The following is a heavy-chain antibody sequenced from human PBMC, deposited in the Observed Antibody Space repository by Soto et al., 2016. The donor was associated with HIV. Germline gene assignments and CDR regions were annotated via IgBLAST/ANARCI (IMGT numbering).Heavy chain of an antibody. CDR3: ARGVGLQGVFPDY. V-gene: IGHV4-34*02. CDR1: GGSFSGYS. Sequence: QVQLQQWGAGLLKPSETLSLTCAVYGGSFSGYSWTWIRQPPGKGLTWIGEINHRGSTKYSPSLKSRVTMSLDTSKNQYSLKLNSVTAADTAVYYCARGVGLQGVFPDYWGQRTLVTVSS. CDR2: INHRGST. J-gene: IGHJ4*03. D-gene: IGHD3-10*01.